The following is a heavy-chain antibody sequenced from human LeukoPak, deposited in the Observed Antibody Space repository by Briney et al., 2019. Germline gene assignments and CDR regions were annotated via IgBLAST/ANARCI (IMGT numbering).Heavy chain of an antibody. Sequence: GGSLRLSCAASGFSFTTYSINWVRQAPGKGLEWVSSISSSSSYIYYADSVKGRFTTSRDNAKNSLYLQMNSLRAEDTAVYYCARVGVKQWLFDYWGQGTLVTVSS. D-gene: IGHD6-19*01. CDR1: GFSFTTYS. CDR2: ISSSSSYI. CDR3: ARVGVKQWLFDY. J-gene: IGHJ4*02. V-gene: IGHV3-21*01.